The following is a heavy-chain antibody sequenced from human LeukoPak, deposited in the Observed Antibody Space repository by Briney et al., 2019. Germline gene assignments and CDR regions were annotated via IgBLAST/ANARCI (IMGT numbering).Heavy chain of an antibody. CDR3: ATWAGPSAGLAV. Sequence: GGSLRLSCASASGFPFTDYISWLRQAPGKGLEWVSYFSNSDSPVYYADSVKGRFTISRENAKDSLYLQMKSLRAEDTAVYFCATWAGPSAGLAVWGQGTTVTVTS. CDR2: FSNSDSPV. V-gene: IGHV3-11*01. J-gene: IGHJ6*02. CDR1: GFPFTDY. D-gene: IGHD1-26*01.